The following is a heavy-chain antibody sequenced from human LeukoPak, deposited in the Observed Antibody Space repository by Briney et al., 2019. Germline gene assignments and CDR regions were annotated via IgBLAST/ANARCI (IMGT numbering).Heavy chain of an antibody. CDR3: ARARVRTNYYYYMDV. V-gene: IGHV4-34*01. CDR1: GGFFSGYY. Sequence: PSETLSLTCAVYGGFFSGYYWSGVRQPPGKGLEGVGEIDQSGSTNYNPSLKGRVTISVDTSKNQFSLKPSSVTAADTAVYYCARARVRTNYYYYMDVWGKGTTVTVSS. J-gene: IGHJ6*03. CDR2: IDQSGST. D-gene: IGHD1/OR15-1a*01.